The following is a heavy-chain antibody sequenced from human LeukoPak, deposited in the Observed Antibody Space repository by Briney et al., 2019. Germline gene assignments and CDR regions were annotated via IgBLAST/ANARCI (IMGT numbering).Heavy chain of an antibody. V-gene: IGHV4-61*02. CDR2: IYTSGST. J-gene: IGHJ6*03. Sequence: SETLSLTCTVSGGSISSGSYYWSRIRQPAGKGLEWIGRIYTSGSTNYNPSLKSRVTISVDTSKNQFSLKLSSVTAADTAVYYCARVLIVVVPAAMQVYYYYYMDVWGKGTTVTISS. CDR3: ARVLIVVVPAAMQVYYYYYMDV. CDR1: GGSISSGSYY. D-gene: IGHD2-2*01.